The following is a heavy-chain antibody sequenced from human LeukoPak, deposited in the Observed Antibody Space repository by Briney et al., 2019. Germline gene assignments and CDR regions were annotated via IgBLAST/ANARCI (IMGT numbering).Heavy chain of an antibody. CDR3: ARSDSGYDILTGYYPFDY. Sequence: GGSLRLSCAASGFTFSSYSMNWVRQAPGKGLEWVSYISSSSSTIYYADSVKGRFTISRDNAKNSLYLQMNSLRAEDTAVYYCARSDSGYDILTGYYPFDYWGQGTLVTVSS. D-gene: IGHD3-9*01. CDR2: ISSSSSTI. CDR1: GFTFSSYS. J-gene: IGHJ4*02. V-gene: IGHV3-48*01.